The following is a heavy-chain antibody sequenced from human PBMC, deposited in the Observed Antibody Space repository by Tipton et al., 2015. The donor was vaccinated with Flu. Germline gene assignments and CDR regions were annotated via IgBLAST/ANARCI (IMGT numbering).Heavy chain of an antibody. V-gene: IGHV4-59*01. CDR2: IYYSGST. CDR3: ARVPLWFGELPSYGMDV. D-gene: IGHD3-10*01. CDR1: GGSISSYY. J-gene: IGHJ6*02. Sequence: TLSLTCTVSGGSISSYYWTWIRQPPGKGLEWIGYIYYSGSTNYNPSLKSRVTISVDTSKNQFSLHLNSVTAADTAVYYCARVPLWFGELPSYGMDVWGQGTTVTVSS.